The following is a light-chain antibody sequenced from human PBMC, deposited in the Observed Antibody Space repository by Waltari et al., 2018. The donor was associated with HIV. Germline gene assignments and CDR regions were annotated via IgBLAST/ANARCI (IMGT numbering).Light chain of an antibody. CDR3: SSYTSSISYV. CDR1: SSDVGGYNY. CDR2: EVS. V-gene: IGLV2-14*01. J-gene: IGLJ1*01. Sequence: QSALTQPASVSGSPGQSIPISCTGTSSDVGGYNYVSWYQQHPGKAPKLMIYEVSNRPSGVSNRFSGSKSGNTASLTISGLQAEDEADYYCSSYTSSISYVFGTGTKVTVL.